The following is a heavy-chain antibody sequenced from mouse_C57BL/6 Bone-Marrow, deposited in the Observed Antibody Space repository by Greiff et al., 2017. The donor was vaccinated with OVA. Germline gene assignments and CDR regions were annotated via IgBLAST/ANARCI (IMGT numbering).Heavy chain of an antibody. D-gene: IGHD2-4*01. Sequence: EVQGVESGGDLVKPGGSLKLSCAASGFTFSSYGMSWVRQTPDKRLEWVATISSGGSYTYYPDSVKGRFTISRDNAKNTLYLQMSSLKSEDTAMYYCARQLYDYDGCIAYWGQGTLVTVSA. J-gene: IGHJ3*01. CDR2: ISSGGSYT. CDR3: ARQLYDYDGCIAY. CDR1: GFTFSSYG. V-gene: IGHV5-6*01.